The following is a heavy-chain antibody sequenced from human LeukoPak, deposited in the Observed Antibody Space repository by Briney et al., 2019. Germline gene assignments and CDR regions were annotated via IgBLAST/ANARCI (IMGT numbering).Heavy chain of an antibody. Sequence: PGGSLRLSCAASGFTFTGYSMNWARQAPGKGLEWVSTISGGGGSTYYADSVKGRFTISRDNSKNTLYLQVNSLRAEDTAVYYCAKGGKWDVTPFDYWGQGTLVTVSS. J-gene: IGHJ4*02. V-gene: IGHV3-23*01. CDR2: ISGGGGST. CDR3: AKGGKWDVTPFDY. CDR1: GFTFTGYS. D-gene: IGHD1-26*01.